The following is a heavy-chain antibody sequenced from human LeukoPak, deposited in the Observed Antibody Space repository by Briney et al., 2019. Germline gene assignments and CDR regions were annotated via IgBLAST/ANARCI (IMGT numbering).Heavy chain of an antibody. J-gene: IGHJ4*02. V-gene: IGHV1-8*01. CDR1: GYAFNIYD. Sequence: PSVRVSCKASGYAFNIYDINWVRQATGQGLEWMGWMNPDSGNTGFAQKFQGRVTMTRNTSITTAYMELSSLRFEDTAAYYCAVHLPGDYLDRWGQGTLVTVSS. CDR3: AVHLPGDYLDR. CDR2: MNPDSGNT.